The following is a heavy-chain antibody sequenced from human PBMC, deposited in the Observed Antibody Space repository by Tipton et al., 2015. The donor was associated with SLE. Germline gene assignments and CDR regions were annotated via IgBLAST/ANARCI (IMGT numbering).Heavy chain of an antibody. CDR2: IHWHDDNT. CDR3: VRDTPWLLTR. D-gene: IGHD5-12*01. Sequence: LSLTCSVSGVSITNSYWSWIRQPPGKGLEWVTDIHWHDDNTRHADSVKGRFTISRHTSENMLYLQMNSLRTEDTAVYYCVRDTPWLLTRWGQGTLVTVSS. V-gene: IGHV3-53*04. J-gene: IGHJ4*02. CDR1: GVSITNSY.